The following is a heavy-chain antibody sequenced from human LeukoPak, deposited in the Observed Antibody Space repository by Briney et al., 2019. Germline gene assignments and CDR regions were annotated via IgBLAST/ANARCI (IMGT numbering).Heavy chain of an antibody. D-gene: IGHD5-24*01. CDR1: GFTFSDYC. CDR2: ISSSSSYT. Sequence: GGSLRLSCEASGFTFSDYCMNWIRQAPGKGLEWVSFISSSSSYTNYADSVKGRFTISRDNPKNSLSLQLSSLGAEDTAVYYCARGSMRMATAGLADYWGQGTLVTVSS. J-gene: IGHJ4*02. V-gene: IGHV3-11*05. CDR3: ARGSMRMATAGLADY.